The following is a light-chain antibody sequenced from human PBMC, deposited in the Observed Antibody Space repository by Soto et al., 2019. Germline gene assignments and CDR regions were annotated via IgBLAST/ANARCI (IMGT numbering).Light chain of an antibody. CDR1: NTDVGGYNY. CDR3: FSFTSSSTRV. J-gene: IGLJ1*01. Sequence: LTHPASLSGSPGQSITISCTGTNTDVGGYNYVSWYQQHPGKAPKLMIYEVSNRPSGVSNRFSGSKSGNTASLTISGLQAEDEADYYCFSFTSSSTRVFGTGTKVTVL. V-gene: IGLV2-14*01. CDR2: EVS.